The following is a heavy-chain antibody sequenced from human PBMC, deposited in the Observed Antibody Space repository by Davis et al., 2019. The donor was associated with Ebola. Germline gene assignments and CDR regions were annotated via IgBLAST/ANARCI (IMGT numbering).Heavy chain of an antibody. J-gene: IGHJ4*02. D-gene: IGHD3-22*01. V-gene: IGHV3-30*18. CDR1: GFTFSSYG. CDR2: ISYDGSNK. Sequence: SLNTSCAASGFTFSSYGMHWVRQAPGKGLEWVAVISYDGSNKYYADSVKGRFTISRDNSKNTLYLQMNSLRAEDTAVYYCAKESDSSGYGLTERYFDYWGQGTLVTVSS. CDR3: AKESDSSGYGLTERYFDY.